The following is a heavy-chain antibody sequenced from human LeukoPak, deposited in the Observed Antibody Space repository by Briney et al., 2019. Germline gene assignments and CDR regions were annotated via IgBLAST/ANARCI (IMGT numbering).Heavy chain of an antibody. CDR3: ARRYCTPSSCYSDY. D-gene: IGHD2-8*01. CDR2: ISDGGRPL. J-gene: IGHJ4*02. Sequence: GGSLRLSCAASGFIFSDYYMSWIRQAPGKGLEWVSFISDGGRPLHYADSVKGRFTISRDNAKNSLYLQMNSLRDEDTAVYFCARRYCTPSSCYSDYWGQGALVTVSS. CDR1: GFIFSDYY. V-gene: IGHV3-11*01.